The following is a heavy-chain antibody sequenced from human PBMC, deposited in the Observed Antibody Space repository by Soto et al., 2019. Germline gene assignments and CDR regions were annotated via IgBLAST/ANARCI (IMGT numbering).Heavy chain of an antibody. CDR2: IYYSGST. D-gene: IGHD4-17*01. CDR3: ARDSTVRKAYYYGMGV. CDR1: GGSVSSGSYY. J-gene: IGHJ6*02. V-gene: IGHV4-61*01. Sequence: RSLTCTVSGGSVSSGSYYWSWIRQPPGKGLEWIEYIYYSGSTNYNPSLKSRVTISVDTSKNQFSLKLSSVTAADTAVYYCARDSTVRKAYYYGMGVWGQGTTVTVSS.